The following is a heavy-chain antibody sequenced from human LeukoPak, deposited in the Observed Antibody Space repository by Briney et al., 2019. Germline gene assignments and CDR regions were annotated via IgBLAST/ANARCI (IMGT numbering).Heavy chain of an antibody. CDR1: GYTFTGYY. V-gene: IGHV1-2*02. J-gene: IGHJ4*02. D-gene: IGHD3-22*01. Sequence: ASVKVSCKASGYTFTGYYMHWVRLAPGQGLEWMGWINPNSGGTNYAQKFQGRVTVTRDTSISTAYMELSRLRSDDTAVYYCARAYDSSGYCPDYWGQGTLVTVSS. CDR3: ARAYDSSGYCPDY. CDR2: INPNSGGT.